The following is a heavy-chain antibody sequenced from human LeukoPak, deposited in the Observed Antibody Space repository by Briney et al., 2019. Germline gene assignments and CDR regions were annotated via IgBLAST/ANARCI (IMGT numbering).Heavy chain of an antibody. V-gene: IGHV3-23*01. CDR1: GFTFSDYA. J-gene: IGHJ4*02. CDR3: AKAAATGSGYYFEY. Sequence: GGSLRLSCTASGFTFSDYAMSWVRQAPGEGLEWVSPITGSGGNAYYADSVKGRFTIPRDNSKSTLYLQMNSLRPEDAAVYYCAKAAATGSGYYFEYWGQGALVTVSS. CDR2: ITGSGGNA. D-gene: IGHD6-13*01.